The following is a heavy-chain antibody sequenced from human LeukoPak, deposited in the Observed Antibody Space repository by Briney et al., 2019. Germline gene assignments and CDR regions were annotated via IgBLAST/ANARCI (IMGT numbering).Heavy chain of an antibody. CDR2: IYSSGST. CDR3: ARRVVVVSAAMRNDAFDI. J-gene: IGHJ3*02. D-gene: IGHD2-2*01. Sequence: PSETLSLTCTVSGGSISSFYWNRIRQPPGKGLEWIGYIYSSGSTNYNPSLKSRVTISLDTSKHQFSLNLSSVAAADTAVYYCARRVVVVSAAMRNDAFDIWGQGTMVTVSS. V-gene: IGHV4-59*01. CDR1: GGSISSFY.